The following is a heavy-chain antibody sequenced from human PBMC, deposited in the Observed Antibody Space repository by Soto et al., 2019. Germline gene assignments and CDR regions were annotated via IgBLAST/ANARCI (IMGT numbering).Heavy chain of an antibody. CDR2: IYYSGST. CDR1: GGSISSSSYY. Sequence: QLQLQESGPGLVKPSETLSLTCTVSGGSISSSSYYWGWIRQPPGKGLEWIGSIYYSGSTYYNPSLKGRVTISRNTSKDQFSLKLRSVTGADKAGYYCAGHDWAKPFDYWGPGTLVTVSS. CDR3: AGHDWAKPFDY. J-gene: IGHJ4*02. D-gene: IGHD3-9*01. V-gene: IGHV4-39*01.